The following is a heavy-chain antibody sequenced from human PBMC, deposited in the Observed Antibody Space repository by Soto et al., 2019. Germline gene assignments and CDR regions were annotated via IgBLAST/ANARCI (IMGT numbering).Heavy chain of an antibody. CDR3: AREIVTAGGNNYFDP. CDR2: VYHTGDT. CDR1: GGTVASSHC. V-gene: IGHV4-4*02. Sequence: KTSETLSLTCGVSGGTVASSHCWSFVRQSPGRGLEWIGNVYHTGDTNFNPSLQSRVTFSVDKSNNQFSLRLTSVTAADTAVYFCAREIVTAGGNNYFDPWGPGTLVTVSS. D-gene: IGHD2-21*02. J-gene: IGHJ5*02.